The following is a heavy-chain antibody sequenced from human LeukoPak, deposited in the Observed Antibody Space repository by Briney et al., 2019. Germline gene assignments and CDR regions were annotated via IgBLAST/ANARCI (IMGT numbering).Heavy chain of an antibody. V-gene: IGHV3-48*04. Sequence: GGSLRLSCAASGFTFSSYSMNWVRQAPGKGLEWVSYISSSSSTIYYADSVKGRFTISRDNAKNSVHLQMNSLRAGDTAVYYCATRLCTIAACRASSYKSLDVWGKGTTVTVSS. CDR1: GFTFSSYS. CDR3: ATRLCTIAACRASSYKSLDV. D-gene: IGHD2-8*01. J-gene: IGHJ6*04. CDR2: ISSSSSTI.